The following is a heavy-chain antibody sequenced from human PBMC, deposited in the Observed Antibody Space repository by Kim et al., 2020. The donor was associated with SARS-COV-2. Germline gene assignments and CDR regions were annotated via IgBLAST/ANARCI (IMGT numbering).Heavy chain of an antibody. J-gene: IGHJ4*02. V-gene: IGHV4-39*01. CDR3: GAFGGVIVIRI. CDR2: IYYSGST. CDR1: GGSISSSSYY. Sequence: SETLSLTCTVSGGSISSSSYYWGWIRQPPGKGLEWIGSIYYSGSTYYNPSLKSRVTISVDTSKNQFSLKLSSVTAADTAVYYCGAFGGVIVIRIWGQGTLVTVSS. D-gene: IGHD3-16*02.